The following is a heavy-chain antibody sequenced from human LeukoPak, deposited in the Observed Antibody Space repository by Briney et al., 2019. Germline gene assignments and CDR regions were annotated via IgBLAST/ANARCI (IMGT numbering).Heavy chain of an antibody. CDR2: ISRSGSTK. CDR3: ARGYSSSWYQFTPYYFDY. CDR1: GFTFSDYN. J-gene: IGHJ4*02. V-gene: IGHV3-11*04. D-gene: IGHD6-13*01. Sequence: GGSLRLSCAASGFTFSDYNMRWIRQAPGKGLEWVSSISRSGSTKYYADSVKGRFTISRDNAKNSLYLQMNSLRAEDTAVYYCARGYSSSWYQFTPYYFDYWGQGTLVTVSS.